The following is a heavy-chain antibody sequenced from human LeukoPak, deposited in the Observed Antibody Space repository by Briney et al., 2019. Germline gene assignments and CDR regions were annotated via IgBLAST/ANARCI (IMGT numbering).Heavy chain of an antibody. CDR3: TSLEGSPTY. J-gene: IGHJ4*02. Sequence: GGSLRLTCAGSGFNFQYAWMTWVRQAPGKGLEWVGRIKSKRDGETTDYAALVKSRFSISRDDSKNTVYLQMNSLRTEDTAVYYCTSLEGSPTYWGRGPLVAVSS. CDR1: GFNFQYAW. CDR2: IKSKRDGETT. V-gene: IGHV3-15*01. D-gene: IGHD3-3*01.